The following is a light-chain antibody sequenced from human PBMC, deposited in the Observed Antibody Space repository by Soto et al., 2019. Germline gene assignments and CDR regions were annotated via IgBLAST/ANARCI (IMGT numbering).Light chain of an antibody. Sequence: DIQMTQSPSTLPASVGDRVTITCRASQSISDWLAWYQQKPGQAPKLLIYKASSLESGVPSRFSGSGSGTEFTLTISSLQPDDVATYYCQQYSSYYMYTFGQGTKVDIK. CDR2: KAS. CDR3: QQYSSYYMYT. CDR1: QSISDW. J-gene: IGKJ2*01. V-gene: IGKV1-5*03.